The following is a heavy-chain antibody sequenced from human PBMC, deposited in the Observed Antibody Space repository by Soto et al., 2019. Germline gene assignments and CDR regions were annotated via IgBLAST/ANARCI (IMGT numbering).Heavy chain of an antibody. Sequence: EVQLLESGGGLAQPGESLTLSCAASGCMFSGYAMSSVRQAPGKGLEWVSAVSNSGTSTSYADSVKGRFTISRDNSKKPLYLQMSSLGAEATVLYYCVNDLAAIVWFDPWSQGTLVIVSS. J-gene: IGHJ5*02. D-gene: IGHD6-13*01. CDR3: VNDLAAIVWFDP. CDR2: VSNSGTST. V-gene: IGHV3-23*01. CDR1: GCMFSGYA.